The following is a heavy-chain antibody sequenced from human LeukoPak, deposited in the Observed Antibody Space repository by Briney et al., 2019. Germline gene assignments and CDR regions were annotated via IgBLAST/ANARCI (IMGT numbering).Heavy chain of an antibody. D-gene: IGHD5-18*01. V-gene: IGHV5-51*01. CDR1: GYIFTSYW. Sequence: GESLKISCKGSGYIFTSYWIGWVRQRPGKGLEWMGVIYPGDSGTRYMPSFQGQVTISADKSITTACLQWSSLKASDTAIYYCARGGYIYGFDYWDQGTLVTVSS. CDR3: ARGGYIYGFDY. J-gene: IGHJ4*02. CDR2: IYPGDSGT.